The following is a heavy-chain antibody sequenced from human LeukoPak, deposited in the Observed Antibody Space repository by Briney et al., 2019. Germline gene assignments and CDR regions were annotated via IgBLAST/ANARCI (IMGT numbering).Heavy chain of an antibody. CDR2: IWYDGSNK. V-gene: IGHV3-33*01. J-gene: IGHJ4*02. CDR3: ARGDCSSTSCYFVDW. Sequence: PGGSLRLSCAASGFTFSSYGMHWVRQAPGKGLEWVAVIWYDGSNKYYADSVKGRFTISKDSSKNTLYLQMNSLRAEDTAVYYCARGDCSSTSCYFVDWWGQGTLVTVSS. D-gene: IGHD2-2*01. CDR1: GFTFSSYG.